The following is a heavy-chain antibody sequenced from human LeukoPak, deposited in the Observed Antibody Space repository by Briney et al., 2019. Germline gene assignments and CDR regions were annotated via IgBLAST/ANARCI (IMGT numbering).Heavy chain of an antibody. Sequence: ASVKVSCKASGYTFTGYYMHWVRQAPGQGLEWMGWINPNSGGTNYAQKFQGRVTMTRDTSISTAYMELSRLRSDDTAMYYCAIAGIYYYDSSAYYRPFDYWGQGTLVTVSS. J-gene: IGHJ4*02. V-gene: IGHV1-2*02. CDR3: AIAGIYYYDSSAYYRPFDY. D-gene: IGHD3-22*01. CDR2: INPNSGGT. CDR1: GYTFTGYY.